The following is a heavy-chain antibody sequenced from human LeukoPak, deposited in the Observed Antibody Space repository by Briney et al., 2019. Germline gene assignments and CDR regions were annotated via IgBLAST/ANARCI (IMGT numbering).Heavy chain of an antibody. J-gene: IGHJ4*02. D-gene: IGHD3-10*01. CDR3: ARMARYYYGSGSYGGFDY. CDR2: IYYSGST. Sequence: SETLSLTCTVSGGSISSSSYYWGWIRQPPGKGLEWIGSIYYSGSTYYNPSLKSRVTISVDTSKNQFSLKLSSVTAADTAVYYCARMARYYYGSGSYGGFDYWGQGTLVTVSS. V-gene: IGHV4-39*01. CDR1: GGSISSSSYY.